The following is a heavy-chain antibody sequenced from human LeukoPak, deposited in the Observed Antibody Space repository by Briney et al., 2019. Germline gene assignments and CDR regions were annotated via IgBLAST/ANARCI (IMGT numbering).Heavy chain of an antibody. CDR1: GYSXXSGYY. CDR2: MYHSGSS. D-gene: IGHD5-24*01. Sequence: GYSXXSGYYWGWIRQPPGKGLEWIGSMYHSGSSYYNPSLKSRVTISVDTSKNQFSLKLNSVTAADTAVYCCTRDYRNRMVMSSINFLESWGQGTLVTVSS. J-gene: IGHJ4*02. V-gene: IGHV4-38-2*02. CDR3: TRDYRNRMVMSSINFLES.